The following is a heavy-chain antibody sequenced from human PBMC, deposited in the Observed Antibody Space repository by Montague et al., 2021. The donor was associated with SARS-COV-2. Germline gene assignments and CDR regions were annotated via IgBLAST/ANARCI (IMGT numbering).Heavy chain of an antibody. CDR3: ARGILSMKMAVVVLLGGIYCFDS. Sequence: SETLSLTCAVYGGSFSNYYWSWIRQPPGKGLEWIGESDHRGSTNYNPSLKSRVTISVDTSKNQFSLRLSSVTAADTAVYYCARGILSMKMAVVVLLGGIYCFDSWGQGTPVAVSS. CDR1: GGSFSNYY. D-gene: IGHD3-22*01. V-gene: IGHV4-34*01. J-gene: IGHJ4*02. CDR2: SDHRGST.